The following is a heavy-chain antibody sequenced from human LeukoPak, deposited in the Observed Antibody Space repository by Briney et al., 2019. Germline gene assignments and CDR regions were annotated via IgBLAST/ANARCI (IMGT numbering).Heavy chain of an antibody. V-gene: IGHV3-72*01. Sequence: GGSLRPSCAASGFTFSDHYMDWVRQAPGKGLEWVGRTRNKANSYTTEYAASVKGRFTISRDDSKNSLYLQMNSLKTEDTAVYYCARGRGDQYYYDSSGYYGIYYYYYMDVWGKGTTVTVSS. CDR2: TRNKANSYTT. D-gene: IGHD3-22*01. J-gene: IGHJ6*03. CDR1: GFTFSDHY. CDR3: ARGRGDQYYYDSSGYYGIYYYYYMDV.